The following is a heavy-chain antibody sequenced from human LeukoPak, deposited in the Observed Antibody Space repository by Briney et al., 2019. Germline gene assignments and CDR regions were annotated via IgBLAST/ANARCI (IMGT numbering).Heavy chain of an antibody. Sequence: ASVKVSCKASGYTFTSYGISWVRQAPGQGLEWMGWISAYNGNTNYAQKLQGRVTMTTDTSTSTAYMELRSLRSDDTAVYYCARGGLSVWGSYRYTSGCFDYWGQGTLVTVSS. V-gene: IGHV1-18*01. CDR1: GYTFTSYG. CDR3: ARGGLSVWGSYRYTSGCFDY. D-gene: IGHD3-16*02. CDR2: ISAYNGNT. J-gene: IGHJ4*02.